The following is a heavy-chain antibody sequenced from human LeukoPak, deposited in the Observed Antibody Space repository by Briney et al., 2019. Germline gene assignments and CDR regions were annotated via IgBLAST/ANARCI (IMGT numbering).Heavy chain of an antibody. CDR3: ARRGYYYYGMDV. J-gene: IGHJ6*02. CDR1: GGSISSSSYY. CDR2: IYYSGST. D-gene: IGHD3-10*01. Sequence: SETLSLTCTVSGGSISSSSYYWDWIRQPPGKGLEWIGSIYYSGSTYYNPSLKSRVTISVDTSKNQFSLKLSSVTAADTAVYYCARRGYYYYGMDVWGQGTTVTVSS. V-gene: IGHV4-39*07.